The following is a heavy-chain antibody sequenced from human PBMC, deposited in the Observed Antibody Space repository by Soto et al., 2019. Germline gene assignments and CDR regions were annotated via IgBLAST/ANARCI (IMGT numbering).Heavy chain of an antibody. Sequence: GGSLRLPCAASGFPLRTYTMNWVRQAPGKGLEWVSSISISSSDRYYADSVRGRFTISRDNAKNALYLQMNSLRADDTAVYFCVRGMNPLFGGQGTLVTVSS. CDR3: VRGMNPLF. CDR1: GFPLRTYT. V-gene: IGHV3-21*06. CDR2: ISISSSDR. J-gene: IGHJ4*01.